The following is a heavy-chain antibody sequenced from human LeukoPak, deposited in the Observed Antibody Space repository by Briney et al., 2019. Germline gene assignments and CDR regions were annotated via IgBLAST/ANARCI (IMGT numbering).Heavy chain of an antibody. CDR2: IYYTGST. J-gene: IGHJ3*02. CDR1: GGSITSYY. D-gene: IGHD3-22*01. V-gene: IGHV4-59*08. Sequence: SETLSLTCSVSGGSITSYYWSWIRQPPGKGLEWIGFIYYTGSTKYSPSLKSRVTMSVDTSKNQFSLKLNSVTAADTAVYYCARPSTYYYDSSGHGAFDIWGQGTMVTVSP. CDR3: ARPSTYYYDSSGHGAFDI.